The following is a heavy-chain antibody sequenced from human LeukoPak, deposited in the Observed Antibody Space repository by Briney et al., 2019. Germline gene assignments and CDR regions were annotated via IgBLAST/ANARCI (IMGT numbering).Heavy chain of an antibody. D-gene: IGHD2-15*01. V-gene: IGHV3-23*01. J-gene: IGHJ6*03. CDR3: AKSAGYCSGGSCYDYYYMDV. CDR2: ISGSGGST. CDR1: GFTFSSYA. Sequence: GGSLRLSCAASGFTFSSYAMSWVRQAPGKGLEWVSAISGSGGSTYYADSVKGRFTISRDNSKNTLYLQMNSLRAEDTAVYYCAKSAGYCSGGSCYDYYYMDVWGEGTTVTVSS.